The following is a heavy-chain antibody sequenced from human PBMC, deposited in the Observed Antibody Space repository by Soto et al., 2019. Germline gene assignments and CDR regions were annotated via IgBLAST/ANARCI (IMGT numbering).Heavy chain of an antibody. Sequence: GGSLRLSCAASGFTFSSYAMSWVRQAPGKGLEWVSAISGSGGSTYYADSVKGRFTISRDNSKNTLYLQMNSLRAEDTAVYYCAKGACSSTSCSIRTLMDYFQHWGQGTLVTVSS. V-gene: IGHV3-23*01. CDR1: GFTFSSYA. J-gene: IGHJ1*01. D-gene: IGHD2-2*01. CDR3: AKGACSSTSCSIRTLMDYFQH. CDR2: ISGSGGST.